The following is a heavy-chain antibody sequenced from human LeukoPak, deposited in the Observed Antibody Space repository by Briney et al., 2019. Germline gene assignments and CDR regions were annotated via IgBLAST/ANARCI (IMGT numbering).Heavy chain of an antibody. Sequence: PSETLSLTCTVSGVSISSSNSYWGWIRQPPGKGLEWIGYIYDSGSTNYNPSLKSRVTISVDTSKNQFSLKLSSVTAADTAVYYCARDRYYGSGSYYNWGQGTLVNVSS. D-gene: IGHD3-10*01. CDR1: GVSISSSNSY. J-gene: IGHJ4*02. V-gene: IGHV4-61*01. CDR3: ARDRYYGSGSYYN. CDR2: IYDSGST.